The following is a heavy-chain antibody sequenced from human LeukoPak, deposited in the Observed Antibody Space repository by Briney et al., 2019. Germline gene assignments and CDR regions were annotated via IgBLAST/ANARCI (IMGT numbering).Heavy chain of an antibody. D-gene: IGHD6-6*01. Sequence: GGSLRLSCAASGFTFDDYAMHWVRQAPGKGLEWVSLISGDGGSAYYADSVKGRFTISRDNSKNSLYLQMNSLRTEDTALYYCAKDRSSSSLGYYYGMDVWGQGTTVTVSS. J-gene: IGHJ6*02. CDR1: GFTFDDYA. CDR3: AKDRSSSSLGYYYGMDV. CDR2: ISGDGGSA. V-gene: IGHV3-43*02.